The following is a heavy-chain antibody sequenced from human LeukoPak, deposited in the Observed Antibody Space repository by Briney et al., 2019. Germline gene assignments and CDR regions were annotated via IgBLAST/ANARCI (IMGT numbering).Heavy chain of an antibody. Sequence: ASVKVSCTASAHTFTDYYIHWVRQAPGQGLEWMGRINPTSGGTTYAQKFQDRVTMTRDMSITTAYMELNSLRSDDTAVYYCASSDPTTYYYYGMDVWGQGTTVTVSS. CDR2: INPTSGGT. J-gene: IGHJ6*02. V-gene: IGHV1-2*06. D-gene: IGHD1/OR15-1a*01. CDR3: ASSDPTTYYYYGMDV. CDR1: AHTFTDYY.